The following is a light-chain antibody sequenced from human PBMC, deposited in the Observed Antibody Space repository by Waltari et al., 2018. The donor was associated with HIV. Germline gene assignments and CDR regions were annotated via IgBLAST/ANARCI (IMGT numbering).Light chain of an antibody. CDR1: SSNLGAGYD. Sequence: QSVLTQQPSVSGAPGQRVTIHYTGSSSNLGAGYDVHWYPQLPGTAPKLLIYGNSNRPSGVPDRFSGSKSGTSASLAFTGLQAENEADYYCQSYDSSLGGNVVFGGGTKLTVL. CDR2: GNS. V-gene: IGLV1-40*01. J-gene: IGLJ2*01. CDR3: QSYDSSLGGNVV.